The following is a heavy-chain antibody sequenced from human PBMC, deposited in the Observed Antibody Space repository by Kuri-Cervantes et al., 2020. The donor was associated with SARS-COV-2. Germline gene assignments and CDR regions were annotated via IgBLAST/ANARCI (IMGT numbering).Heavy chain of an antibody. J-gene: IGHJ4*02. Sequence: GESLKISCATSGFTVSRDYMSWVRQAPGKRLEWVSLIYSAGNTYYAASVKGRFTISRDDSNNTLYLQMNSLRAEDTAVYYCARVEMATQIDYWGQGTLVTVSS. V-gene: IGHV3-53*01. CDR2: IYSAGNT. CDR3: ARVEMATQIDY. CDR1: GFTVSRDY. D-gene: IGHD5-24*01.